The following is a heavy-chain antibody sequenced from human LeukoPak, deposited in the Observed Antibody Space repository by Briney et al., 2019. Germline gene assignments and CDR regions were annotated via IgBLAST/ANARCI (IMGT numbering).Heavy chain of an antibody. CDR3: ANGWSPDY. D-gene: IGHD2-15*01. CDR2: ISGSGGST. CDR1: GFTFSSYA. J-gene: IGHJ4*02. Sequence: GGSLRLSCAASGFTFSSYAMSWVRQAPGKGLEWVSGISGSGGSTYYADSVEGRFTIFRDNSKNTLYLQMNSLRAEDTAVYHCANGWSPDYWGRGTLVTVSS. V-gene: IGHV3-23*01.